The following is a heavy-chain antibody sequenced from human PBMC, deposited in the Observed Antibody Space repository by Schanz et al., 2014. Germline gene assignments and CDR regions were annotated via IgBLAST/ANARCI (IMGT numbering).Heavy chain of an antibody. Sequence: NLQGRVTMTTDTSTSTVYMELRSLRSDDTAVYYCARSAGRGVWSGYYTRFDYWGQGTLVTVSS. J-gene: IGHJ4*02. D-gene: IGHD3-3*01. CDR3: ARSAGRGVWSGYYTRFDY. V-gene: IGHV1-18*01.